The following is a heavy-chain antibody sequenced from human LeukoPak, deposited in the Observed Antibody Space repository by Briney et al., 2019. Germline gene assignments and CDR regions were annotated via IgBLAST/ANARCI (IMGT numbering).Heavy chain of an antibody. CDR3: ARGYSSSSTSDSFYFDY. D-gene: IGHD6-6*01. Sequence: PSETLSLTCAVYGGSFSGYYWSWIRQPPGKGLEWIGEINHSGSTNYNPSLKSRVTISVDTSKNQFSLKLSSVTAADTAVYYCARGYSSSSTSDSFYFDYWGQGTLVTVSS. CDR1: GGSFSGYY. V-gene: IGHV4-34*01. J-gene: IGHJ4*02. CDR2: INHSGST.